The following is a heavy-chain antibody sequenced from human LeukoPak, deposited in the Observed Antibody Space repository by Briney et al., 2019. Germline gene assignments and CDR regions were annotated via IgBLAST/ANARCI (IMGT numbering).Heavy chain of an antibody. CDR1: GFAMSTYW. CDR2: IKQDGSET. CDR3: ARSISVEGDA. D-gene: IGHD3-3*01. J-gene: IGHJ5*02. Sequence: GGSLRLSCAASGFAMSTYWMSWLRQAPGKEPEWVAHIKQDGSETYYVDSVKGRFTISRDNAKNSLWLQMNSLRGEDTAMYYCARSISVEGDAWGQGTLVTVSS. V-gene: IGHV3-7*01.